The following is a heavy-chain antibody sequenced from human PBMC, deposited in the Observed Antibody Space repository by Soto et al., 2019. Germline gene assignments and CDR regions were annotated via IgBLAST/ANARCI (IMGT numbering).Heavy chain of an antibody. CDR1: GFTFRTYT. J-gene: IGHJ6*02. CDR3: ARDRGYDAHDYYYNAMDV. CDR2: ICGFSPYT. D-gene: IGHD3-10*01. Sequence: EVQLVESGGGLVKPGGSLRLSCISSGFTFRTYTMNWVRQAPGKGLEWVSGICGFSPYTFYAESVKGRFTISRDNAKNSLYLQMNSLRAEDTAVYYCARDRGYDAHDYYYNAMDVWGQGTTVTVSS. V-gene: IGHV3-21*01.